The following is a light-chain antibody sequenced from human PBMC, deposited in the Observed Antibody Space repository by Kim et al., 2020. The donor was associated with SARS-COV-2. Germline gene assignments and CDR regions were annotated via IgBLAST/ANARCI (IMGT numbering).Light chain of an antibody. CDR3: HQYGSSRQT. J-gene: IGKJ1*01. CDR2: GAS. V-gene: IGKV3-20*01. CDR1: QTVGNNF. Sequence: SPGETATLSCRASQTVGNNFLAWYQQQPSPAPRLLIFGASRGATGIQDRISGSSSGADFTLTISRQEPEDFAVYCCHQYGSSRQTFGQGTKVDIK.